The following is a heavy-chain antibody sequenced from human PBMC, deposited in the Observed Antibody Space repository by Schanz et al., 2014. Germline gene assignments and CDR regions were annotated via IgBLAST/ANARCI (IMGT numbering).Heavy chain of an antibody. J-gene: IGHJ2*01. D-gene: IGHD3-16*01. Sequence: QVQLIQSGAEVKKPGASVKVSCTASGYTFTSYDINWVRQAPGQGLEWLGWMNPNSGNPGFAQKFRGRVTMTRNTSMSTAYMELRSLRSDDTAHYYCVRVPSRDVSFDLWGRGTLVTVSS. CDR1: GYTFTSYD. CDR2: MNPNSGNP. V-gene: IGHV1-8*01. CDR3: VRVPSRDVSFDL.